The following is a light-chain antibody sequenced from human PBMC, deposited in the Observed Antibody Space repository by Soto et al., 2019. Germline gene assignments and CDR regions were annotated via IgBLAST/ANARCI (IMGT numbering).Light chain of an antibody. J-gene: IGLJ3*02. CDR2: ENN. CDR1: SSNIGNNY. V-gene: IGLV1-51*02. CDR3: GTWYSSLSAGV. Sequence: QSVLTQPPSVSAAPGQKVTISCSGSSSNIGNNYVSWYQQLPGTAPKLLIYENNKRPSGIPGRFSGSKSGTSATLGITGLQAGDEADYYCGTWYSSLSAGVFGGGTKLTVL.